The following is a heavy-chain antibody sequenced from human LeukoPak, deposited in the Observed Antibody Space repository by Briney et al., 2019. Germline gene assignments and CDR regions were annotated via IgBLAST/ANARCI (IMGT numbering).Heavy chain of an antibody. V-gene: IGHV4-59*12. Sequence: SETLSLTCSVSGGSISTYYWSWIRQPPGKGLEWIGYMYYSGSTNYNPSLKSRVTISVDKSKNQFSLKLSSVTAADTAVYYCARDESYYDSSGYIGSLDYWGQGTLVTVSS. CDR2: MYYSGST. J-gene: IGHJ4*02. CDR1: GGSISTYY. CDR3: ARDESYYDSSGYIGSLDY. D-gene: IGHD3-22*01.